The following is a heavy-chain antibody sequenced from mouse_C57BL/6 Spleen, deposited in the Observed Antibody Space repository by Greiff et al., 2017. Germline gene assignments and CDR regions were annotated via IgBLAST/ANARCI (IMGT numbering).Heavy chain of an antibody. CDR2: IDPSDSYT. V-gene: IGHV1-59*01. CDR1: GYTFTSYW. Sequence: VQLQQPGAELVRPGTSVKLSCKASGYTFTSYWMHWVKQRPGQGLEWIGVIDPSDSYTNYNQKFKGKATLTVDTSSSTAYMQLSSLTSEDSAVYYCARRLRREWGFAYWGQGTLVTVSA. CDR3: ARRLRREWGFAY. D-gene: IGHD2-4*01. J-gene: IGHJ3*01.